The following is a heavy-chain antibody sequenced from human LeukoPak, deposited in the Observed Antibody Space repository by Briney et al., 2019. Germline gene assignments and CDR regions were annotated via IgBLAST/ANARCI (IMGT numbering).Heavy chain of an antibody. CDR2: IKQDGSEK. V-gene: IGHV3-7*03. CDR3: ARKELTYYSYAMDV. J-gene: IGHJ6*02. Sequence: GGSLRLSCAASGFTFRSYWMSWVRQAPGKGLEWVANIKQDGSEKYYADSVKGRFSISRDNAKNCLYLQMNSLRAEDTALYYCARKELTYYSYAMDVWGQGTTVTVS. D-gene: IGHD1-26*01. CDR1: GFTFRSYW.